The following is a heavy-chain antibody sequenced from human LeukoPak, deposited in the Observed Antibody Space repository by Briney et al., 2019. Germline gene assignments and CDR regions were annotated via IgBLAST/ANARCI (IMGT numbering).Heavy chain of an antibody. D-gene: IGHD2-21*01. CDR2: IRSKAYGGTT. J-gene: IGHJ4*02. V-gene: IGHV3-49*04. Sequence: PGGSLRLSCTASGFTFCDYAMSWVRQAPGKGLEWVGFIRSKAYGGTTEYAASVKGRFTISRDDSKSIAYLQMNSLKTEDTAVYYCTREHSHYGDYWGQGTLVTVSS. CDR1: GFTFCDYA. CDR3: TREHSHYGDY.